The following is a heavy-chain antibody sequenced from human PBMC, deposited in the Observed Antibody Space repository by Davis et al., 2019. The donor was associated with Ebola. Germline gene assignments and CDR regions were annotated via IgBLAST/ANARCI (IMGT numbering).Heavy chain of an antibody. V-gene: IGHV4-34*01. CDR1: GGSFSGYF. CDR3: AREHTVMTRDNWFDP. J-gene: IGHJ5*02. CDR2: LNHGGST. Sequence: PSETLSLTCAVYGGSFSGYFWSWIRQPPGKGLEWIGALNHGGSTNYNPSLKSRVTISVDTSKNQFSLKLSSVAAADTAVYYCAREHTVMTRDNWFDPWGQGTLVTVSS. D-gene: IGHD5-18*01.